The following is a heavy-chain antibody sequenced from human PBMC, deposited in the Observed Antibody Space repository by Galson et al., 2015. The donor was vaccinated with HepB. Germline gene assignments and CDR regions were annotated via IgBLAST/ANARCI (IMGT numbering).Heavy chain of an antibody. CDR1: GFTFSSYA. CDR3: AKDLMGSFDS. Sequence: SLRLSCAASGFTFSSYAMSWVRQAPGKGLEWVSGLSANGVKTYYADSVKGRFTISRDNSKNTLYLQMNSLRAEDTAVYYCAKDLMGSFDSWGQGTLVTVSS. J-gene: IGHJ4*02. CDR2: LSANGVKT. V-gene: IGHV3-23*01. D-gene: IGHD2-8*01.